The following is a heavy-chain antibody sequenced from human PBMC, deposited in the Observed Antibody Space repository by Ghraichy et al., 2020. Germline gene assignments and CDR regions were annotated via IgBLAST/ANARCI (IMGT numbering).Heavy chain of an antibody. D-gene: IGHD1-26*01. Sequence: GGSLRLSCAASGFTFSSYSMNWVRQAPGKGLEWVSSISSSSSYIYYADSVKGRFTISRDNAKNSLYLQMNSLRAEDTAVYYCARDLGGGSYRDPLFDYWGQGTLVTVSS. CDR2: ISSSSSYI. J-gene: IGHJ4*02. V-gene: IGHV3-21*01. CDR3: ARDLGGGSYRDPLFDY. CDR1: GFTFSSYS.